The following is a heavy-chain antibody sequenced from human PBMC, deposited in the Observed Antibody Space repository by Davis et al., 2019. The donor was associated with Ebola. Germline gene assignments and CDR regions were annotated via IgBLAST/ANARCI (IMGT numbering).Heavy chain of an antibody. CDR2: IWYDGSNK. CDR3: ARDSGVRVTQGYFDF. D-gene: IGHD3-3*01. J-gene: IGHJ4*02. V-gene: IGHV3-33*01. CDR1: GFTFSSYG. Sequence: PGGSLRLSCAASGFTFSSYGMHWVRQAPGKGLEWVAIIWYDGSNKYYADSVKGRFTISRDNSKNTVYLQMNSLRAEDTAMYYCARDSGVRVTQGYFDFWGQGTLVTVSS.